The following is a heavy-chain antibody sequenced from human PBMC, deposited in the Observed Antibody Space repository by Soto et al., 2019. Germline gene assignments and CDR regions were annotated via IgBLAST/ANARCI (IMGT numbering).Heavy chain of an antibody. J-gene: IGHJ6*02. V-gene: IGHV1-18*01. D-gene: IGHD3-10*01. CDR3: ARDPGGSGSYYRSYYGMDV. Sequence: QVQLVQSGAEVREPGASVKVSCKASGYTFTNYGVSWVRQAPGQGLEWMGWIGGYKGNTNYAQKLQGRVTLTTDTSTSTAYMELRSLRSDDTAVYYCARDPGGSGSYYRSYYGMDVWGQGTTVTVSS. CDR2: IGGYKGNT. CDR1: GYTFTNYG.